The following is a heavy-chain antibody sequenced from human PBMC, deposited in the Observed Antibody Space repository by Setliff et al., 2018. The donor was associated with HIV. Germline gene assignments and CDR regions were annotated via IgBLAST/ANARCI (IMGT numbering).Heavy chain of an antibody. CDR2: VYYSGST. V-gene: IGHV4-31*02. J-gene: IGHJ3*01. CDR3: AREWLQHTGDDAFDV. Sequence: SETLSLTCSVSGGSISSSGYYWSWIRQHPGKGLDWIGRVYYSGSTDYNPSLQSRATLSIDTSKNQFSLKLTSVTAADTAVYYCAREWLQHTGDDAFDVWGQGTMVTVSS. CDR1: GGSISSSGYY. D-gene: IGHD5-12*01.